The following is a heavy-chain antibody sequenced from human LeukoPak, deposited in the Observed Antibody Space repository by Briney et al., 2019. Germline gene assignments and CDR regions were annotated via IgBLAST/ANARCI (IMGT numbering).Heavy chain of an antibody. Sequence: KPGGSLRLSCAGSGFTFSNAWMNWVRQAPGKGLEWVGRIKSNPDGVATDYVAPVKGRFTISRDDSKNTVYLQMNSLRTEDTAVYYCNTGGYYQDYWGQGTLVTVSS. CDR3: NTGGYYQDY. CDR1: GFTFSNAW. J-gene: IGHJ4*02. D-gene: IGHD1-26*01. CDR2: IKSNPDGVAT. V-gene: IGHV3-15*01.